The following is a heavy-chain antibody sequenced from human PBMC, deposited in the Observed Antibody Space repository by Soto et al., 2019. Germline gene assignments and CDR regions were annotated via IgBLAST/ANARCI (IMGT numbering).Heavy chain of an antibody. CDR2: IYYSGST. CDR1: GGSISSYY. Sequence: SETLSLTCTVSGGSISSYYWSWIRQPPGKGLEWIGYIYYSGSTNYNPSLKSRVTISVDTSKNQFSLKLSSVTAADTATYYCAHRPRDGYIHEYFQHWGQGTLVTVSS. D-gene: IGHD5-12*01. CDR3: AHRPRDGYIHEYFQH. J-gene: IGHJ1*01. V-gene: IGHV4-59*01.